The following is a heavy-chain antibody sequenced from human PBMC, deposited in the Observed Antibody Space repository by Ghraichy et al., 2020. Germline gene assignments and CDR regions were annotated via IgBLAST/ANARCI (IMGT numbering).Heavy chain of an antibody. V-gene: IGHV3-7*03. CDR2: INQDGSAK. CDR1: GFSLSTYW. Sequence: GGSLRLSCAASGFSLSTYWMAWVRQAPGKGLEWVANINQDGSAKHFVDSVQGRFTISRDNAKNSVYIQMNNLRTEDTAVYYCVRCAGNSCYFDYWGQGTLVTVSS. D-gene: IGHD2/OR15-2a*01. CDR3: VRCAGNSCYFDY. J-gene: IGHJ4*02.